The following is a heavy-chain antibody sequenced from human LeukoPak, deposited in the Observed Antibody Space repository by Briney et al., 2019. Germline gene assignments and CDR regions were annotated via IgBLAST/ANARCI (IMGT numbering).Heavy chain of an antibody. CDR1: GYTFTGYY. CDR2: INPNSGGI. CDR3: ANLGDRSGYYRDFDY. J-gene: IGHJ4*02. V-gene: IGHV1-2*06. D-gene: IGHD3-22*01. Sequence: ASVKVSCKASGYTFTGYYMHWVRQAPGQGLEWMGRINPNSGGINYAQKFQGRVTMTRDTSISTAYMELSRLRSDDTAVYYCANLGDRSGYYRDFDYWGQGTRVTVSS.